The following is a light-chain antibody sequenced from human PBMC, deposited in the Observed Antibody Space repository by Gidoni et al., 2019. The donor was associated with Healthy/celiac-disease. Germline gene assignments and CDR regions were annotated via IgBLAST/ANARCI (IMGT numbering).Light chain of an antibody. CDR3: QQYNSFPWT. J-gene: IGKJ1*01. Sequence: DIQLTQSPSTLSASVGDRVTITCRASQSISSWLAWYQQKPGKAPKPLIYDASSLESGVPSRFSGSGSGTEFTLTISSLQPDDFATYYCQQYNSFPWTFGQXTKVEIK. V-gene: IGKV1-5*01. CDR2: DAS. CDR1: QSISSW.